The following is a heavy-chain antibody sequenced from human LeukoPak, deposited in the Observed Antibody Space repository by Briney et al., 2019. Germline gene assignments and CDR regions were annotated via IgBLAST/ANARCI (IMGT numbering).Heavy chain of an antibody. CDR3: ARGGANYYDSRGPREFDP. CDR2: IYPDDFDT. Sequence: RGESLKISCKGSGYSFSNYWIGWVRQMPGKGLEWMGIIYPDDFDTRYSPSFQGQVTVSADKSINTAYLEWSSLKVSDTAIYFCARGGANYYDSRGPREFDPWGQGTLVTVSS. J-gene: IGHJ5*02. V-gene: IGHV5-51*01. D-gene: IGHD3-22*01. CDR1: GYSFSNYW.